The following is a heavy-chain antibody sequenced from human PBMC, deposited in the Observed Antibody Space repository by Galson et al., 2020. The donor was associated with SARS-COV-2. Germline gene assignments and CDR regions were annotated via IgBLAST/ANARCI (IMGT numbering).Heavy chain of an antibody. D-gene: IGHD3-10*01. CDR3: TRGSNSSPFYHFDP. V-gene: IGHV1-2*06. CDR2: INPNSGDT. Sequence: GESLKISCKACGYTFSGHYMHWVRLAPGQGLEWMGRINPNSGDTDVAQKFQGRVTMTTDTSLTTAYMELSRLTSDDTAVYYCTRGSNSSPFYHFDPWGQGTLVTVSS. CDR1: GYTFSGHY. J-gene: IGHJ5*02.